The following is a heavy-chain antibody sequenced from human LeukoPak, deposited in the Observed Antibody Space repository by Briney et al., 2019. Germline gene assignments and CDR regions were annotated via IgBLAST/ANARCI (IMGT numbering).Heavy chain of an antibody. CDR3: ARGQTGTTWGGFDY. V-gene: IGHV3-21*01. J-gene: IGHJ4*02. D-gene: IGHD1-1*01. CDR1: GFTFSRNS. CDR2: ISSSSSYI. Sequence: PGGSLRLSCAASGFTFSRNSMNWVRQAPGKGLEWVSSISSSSSYIYYADSVKGRFTISRDNAKNSLYLQMNSLRAEDTAVYYCARGQTGTTWGGFDYWGQGTLVTVSS.